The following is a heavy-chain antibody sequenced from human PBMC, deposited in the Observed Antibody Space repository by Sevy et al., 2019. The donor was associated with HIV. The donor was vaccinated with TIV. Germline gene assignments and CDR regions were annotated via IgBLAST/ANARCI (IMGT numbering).Heavy chain of an antibody. V-gene: IGHV5-51*01. CDR3: ARHHASYGVTGYYYYSGLDV. CDR1: EYSFRTYW. D-gene: IGHD4-17*01. J-gene: IGHJ6*02. Sequence: GGSLRLSCKGSEYSFRTYWIGWVRQMPGKGLEWMGIIYPDDSDTRYSPSFQGQVTISADKSINTAYLQWNSLRASDSAMYYCARHHASYGVTGYYYYSGLDVWGQGTTVTVSS. CDR2: IYPDDSDT.